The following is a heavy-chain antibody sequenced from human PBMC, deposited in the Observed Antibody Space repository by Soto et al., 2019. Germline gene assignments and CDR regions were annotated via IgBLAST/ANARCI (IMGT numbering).Heavy chain of an antibody. CDR3: ARHMRRVNGSSPDY. D-gene: IGHD6-6*01. Sequence: GESLKISCKGSGYSFTSYWIGWVRQMPGKGLEWMGIVYPGDSDTRYSPSFQGHVTISADKSISTAYLQWSSLKVSDTAIYYCARHMRRVNGSSPDYWGQGTVVTVSS. CDR1: GYSFTSYW. CDR2: VYPGDSDT. J-gene: IGHJ4*02. V-gene: IGHV5-51*01.